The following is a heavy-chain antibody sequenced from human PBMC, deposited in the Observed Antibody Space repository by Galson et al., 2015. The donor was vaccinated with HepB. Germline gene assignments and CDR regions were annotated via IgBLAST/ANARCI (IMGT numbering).Heavy chain of an antibody. Sequence: SLRLSCAASGFTFSSYSMNWVRQAPGKGLVWVSRINSDGSSTSYADSVKGRFTISRDNAKNTLYLQMNSLRAEDTAVYYCARVGGRGIYYGMDVWGQGTTVTVSS. CDR2: INSDGSST. CDR3: ARVGGRGIYYGMDV. D-gene: IGHD2-15*01. J-gene: IGHJ6*02. CDR1: GFTFSSYS. V-gene: IGHV3-74*01.